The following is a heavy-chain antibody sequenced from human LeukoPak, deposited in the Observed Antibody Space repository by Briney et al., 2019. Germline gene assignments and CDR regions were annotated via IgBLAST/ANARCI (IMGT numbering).Heavy chain of an antibody. CDR3: AVRGSTYAFDI. J-gene: IGHJ3*02. D-gene: IGHD5/OR15-5a*01. CDR2: INWNGIST. CDR1: GFNFDDYG. V-gene: IGHV3-20*04. Sequence: GGSLRLSCAASGFNFDDYGMSWVRQAPGKGLEWVSGINWNGISTGYADSVKGRFTISRDNAKNSLYLQMNSLRAEDTAVYYCAVRGSTYAFDIWGQGTMVTVSS.